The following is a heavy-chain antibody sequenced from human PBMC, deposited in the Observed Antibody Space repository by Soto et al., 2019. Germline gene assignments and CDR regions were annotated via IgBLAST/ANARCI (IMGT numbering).Heavy chain of an antibody. CDR2: ILPMFGTP. Sequence: QVLLVQSGSEVKKPGSSVKVSCKASGGSFNTFAISWMRQDPGQGPEWMGEILPMFGTPNYAPNFQGRVTITADESTSTAYMELTRLRSEDTAVYYCARRALDSSASHFRNYFDYWGQGTLVTVSS. V-gene: IGHV1-69*01. D-gene: IGHD3-22*01. J-gene: IGHJ4*02. CDR3: ARRALDSSASHFRNYFDY. CDR1: GGSFNTFA.